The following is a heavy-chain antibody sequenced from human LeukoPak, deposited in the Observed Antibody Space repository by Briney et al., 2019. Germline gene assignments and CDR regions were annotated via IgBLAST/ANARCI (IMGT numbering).Heavy chain of an antibody. D-gene: IGHD6-19*01. CDR1: GYAFTSYY. V-gene: IGHV1-46*01. J-gene: IGHJ6*02. CDR3: ARDAIGIAVAADPIYYGMDV. Sequence: ASVKVSCKASGYAFTSYYMHWVRPAPGQGLEWMRLINPSGGSTSYAQKFQGRVNMTRDTSTSTVYMELSSLRSEDTAVYYCARDAIGIAVAADPIYYGMDVWGQGTTVTVSS. CDR2: INPSGGST.